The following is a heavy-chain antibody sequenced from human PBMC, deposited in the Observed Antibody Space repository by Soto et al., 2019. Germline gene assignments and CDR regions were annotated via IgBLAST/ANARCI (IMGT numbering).Heavy chain of an antibody. CDR1: GFIFNDYS. Sequence: GSLRLSCAASGFIFNDYSMDWVRQAPGKGLEWVSAISGSGSSTYYADSVKGRFTISRDNSKNTLYLQMNSLRAEDTAVYYCAKDLYSSSWGYFQHWGQGTLVTVSS. D-gene: IGHD6-13*01. J-gene: IGHJ1*01. V-gene: IGHV3-23*01. CDR2: ISGSGSST. CDR3: AKDLYSSSWGYFQH.